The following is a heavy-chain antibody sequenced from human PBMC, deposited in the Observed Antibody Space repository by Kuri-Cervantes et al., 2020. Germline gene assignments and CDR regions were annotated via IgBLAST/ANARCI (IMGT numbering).Heavy chain of an antibody. V-gene: IGHV4-34*01. CDR2: INHSGST. CDR3: ARDTSSGWYIEYAFDI. CDR1: GGSFSGYY. J-gene: IGHJ3*02. Sequence: GSLRLSCAVYGGSFSGYYWSWIRQPPGKGLEWIGEINHSGSTNYNPSLKSRVTISVDTSKNQFSLKLSSVTAADTAVYYCARDTSSGWYIEYAFDIWGQGTMVTVSS. D-gene: IGHD6-19*01.